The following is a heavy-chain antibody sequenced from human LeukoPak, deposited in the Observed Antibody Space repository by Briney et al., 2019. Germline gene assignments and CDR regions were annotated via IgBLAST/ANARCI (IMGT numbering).Heavy chain of an antibody. J-gene: IGHJ6*02. V-gene: IGHV4-59*08. D-gene: IGHD3-10*01. Sequence: SETLSLTCTVSGDSISNYYRNWIRQPPGKGLEWIGFVYYSGSTNYAPSLKSRVTILLDTSTNQFSLKLKSVTAADTAIYYCARQSSGDYFYYGMDVWGQGTTVTVSS. CDR1: GDSISNYY. CDR3: ARQSSGDYFYYGMDV. CDR2: VYYSGST.